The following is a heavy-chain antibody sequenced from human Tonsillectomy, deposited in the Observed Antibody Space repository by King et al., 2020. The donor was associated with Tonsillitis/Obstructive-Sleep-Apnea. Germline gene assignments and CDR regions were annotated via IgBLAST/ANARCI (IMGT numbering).Heavy chain of an antibody. V-gene: IGHV4-30-2*01. CDR2: IYHSGST. J-gene: IGHJ3*02. CDR1: GGSISSGGYS. CDR3: ARVDSRDAFDI. Sequence: QLQESGSGLVKPSQTLSLTCAVSGGSISSGGYSWSWIRQPPGKGLEWIGYIYHSGSTYYSPSLKSRVTISVDRSKNQFSLTLNSVTAPDTAVYYCARVDSRDAFDIWGQGTMVTVSS.